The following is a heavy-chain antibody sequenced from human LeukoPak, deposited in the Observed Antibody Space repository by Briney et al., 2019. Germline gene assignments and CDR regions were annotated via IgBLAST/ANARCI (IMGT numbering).Heavy chain of an antibody. Sequence: GGSLRLSCAASGFTVSSNYMSWVRQAPGKGLEWVSVIYSSGNTYYADSVKGRFTISRDNSKNTPFLQMNSLRAEDTAVYYCARDATRDFAFDIWGQGTVVTVSS. J-gene: IGHJ3*02. V-gene: IGHV3-53*01. CDR1: GFTVSSNY. CDR3: ARDATRDFAFDI. CDR2: IYSSGNT. D-gene: IGHD1-1*01.